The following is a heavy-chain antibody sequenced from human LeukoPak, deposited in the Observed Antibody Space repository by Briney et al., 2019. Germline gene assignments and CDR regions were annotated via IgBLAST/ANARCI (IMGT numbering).Heavy chain of an antibody. V-gene: IGHV1-18*04. CDR1: GYTFSSYG. D-gene: IGHD5-18*01. J-gene: IGHJ4*02. CDR2: ISAYNGNT. Sequence: GASVKVSCKASGYTFSSYGITWVRQAPGQGLEWMGWISAYNGNTNYEQKIQGRVTMTTDTSTSTGYMELRSLRSGDTAVYYCARAGHRGYSYGYEDYWGQGTLVTVSS. CDR3: ARAGHRGYSYGYEDY.